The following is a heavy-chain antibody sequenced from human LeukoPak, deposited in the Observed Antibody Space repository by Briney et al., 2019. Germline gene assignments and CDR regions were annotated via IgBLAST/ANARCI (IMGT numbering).Heavy chain of an antibody. D-gene: IGHD6-19*01. CDR2: INSDGSST. J-gene: IGHJ4*02. V-gene: IGHV3-74*01. CDR1: GFTFSSYW. Sequence: GGSLRLSCAASGFTFSSYWMHWVRQAPGKGLVWVSRINSDGSSTSYADSVKGRFTISRDNAENTLYLQMNSLRAEDTAVYYCARVPRSSGRSFDYWGQGTLVTVSS. CDR3: ARVPRSSGRSFDY.